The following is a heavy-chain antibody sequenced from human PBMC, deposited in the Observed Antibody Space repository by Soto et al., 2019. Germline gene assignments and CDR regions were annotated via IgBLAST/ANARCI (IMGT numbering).Heavy chain of an antibody. D-gene: IGHD6-6*01. Sequence: EVQLVESGGGLVQPGGSLKLSCAASGFTFSGSAMHWVRQASGKGLEWVGRIRSKANSYATAYAASVKGRFTISRDDSKNPAYLQMNSLKTEDTAVYYCTSRGIEYSSSPGDIYYYYGMDVWGKGTTVTVSS. CDR2: IRSKANSYAT. J-gene: IGHJ6*04. CDR1: GFTFSGSA. V-gene: IGHV3-73*01. CDR3: TSRGIEYSSSPGDIYYYYGMDV.